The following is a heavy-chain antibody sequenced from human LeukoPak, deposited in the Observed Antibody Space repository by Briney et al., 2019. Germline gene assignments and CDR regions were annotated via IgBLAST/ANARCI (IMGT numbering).Heavy chain of an antibody. Sequence: GGSLRLSCSASGFIFSNYWMTWVRQAPGKGLEWVANIKHDGSEKYYVDSVKGRFTISRDNAKNSLYLQMKSLRAEDTAVYYCASGTYYWGQGTLVTVSS. J-gene: IGHJ4*02. CDR2: IKHDGSEK. D-gene: IGHD1-26*01. CDR3: ASGTYY. CDR1: GFIFSNYW. V-gene: IGHV3-7*05.